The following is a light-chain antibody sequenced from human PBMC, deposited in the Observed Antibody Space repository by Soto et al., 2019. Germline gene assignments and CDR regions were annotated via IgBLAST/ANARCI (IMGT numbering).Light chain of an antibody. CDR1: RSVSDTL. Sequence: EVVPTQSPGTLSLSPRERATLSCRADRSVSDTLLTWFQQKPGQAPRLLIFGTSNRAPGIPERFSGSGSGTDFTLTISRLELFYFVVHHCPHYGHSSWPFLHGTKLGIX. CDR2: GTS. J-gene: IGKJ1*01. CDR3: PHYGHSSWP. V-gene: IGKV3-20*01.